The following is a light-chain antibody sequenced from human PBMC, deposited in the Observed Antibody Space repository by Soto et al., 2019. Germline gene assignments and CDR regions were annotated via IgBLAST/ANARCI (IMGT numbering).Light chain of an antibody. CDR3: TSLTSTSSLYV. V-gene: IGLV2-14*01. CDR2: EVT. Sequence: QSALTQPASVSGSLGQSITISCTGTGSDIAGYNYISWYQQLPGKAPKLMIYEVTIRPSGISNRFSGSKSGNTAALPISGRQAEDEADYFCTSLTSTSSLYVFGTGTKLTVL. J-gene: IGLJ1*01. CDR1: GSDIAGYNY.